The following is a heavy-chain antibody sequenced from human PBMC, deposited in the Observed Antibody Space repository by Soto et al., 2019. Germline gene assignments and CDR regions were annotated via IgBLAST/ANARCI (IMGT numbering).Heavy chain of an antibody. V-gene: IGHV3-33*01. J-gene: IGHJ4*02. CDR3: ARDHSNSPPPDN. CDR2: IWYDGSNK. D-gene: IGHD6-13*01. CDR1: GFNFNTYG. Sequence: QVQLVESGGGVVQPGRSLRLSCVASGFNFNTYGMHWVRQAPGKGLEWVAIIWYDGSNKYYADSVKGRFTISRDNSRNTLYLQMESLRVEDTAVYFCARDHSNSPPPDNWGQGTLVTVSS.